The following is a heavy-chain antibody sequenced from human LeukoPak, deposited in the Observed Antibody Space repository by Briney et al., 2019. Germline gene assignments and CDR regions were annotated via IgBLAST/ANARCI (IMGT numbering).Heavy chain of an antibody. CDR1: GFTFRSHA. Sequence: GGSLRLSCAATGFTFRSHAMNWVRQAPGKGLEWVSGIGGSGGRTYYADSVTGRFTISRDNSKNTLFLQMNSLRAEDTAVYYCAKEGRPPRTDDSHNYLFDDYWGQGTLVTVSS. V-gene: IGHV3-23*01. D-gene: IGHD2/OR15-2a*01. J-gene: IGHJ4*02. CDR2: IGGSGGRT. CDR3: AKEGRPPRTDDSHNYLFDDY.